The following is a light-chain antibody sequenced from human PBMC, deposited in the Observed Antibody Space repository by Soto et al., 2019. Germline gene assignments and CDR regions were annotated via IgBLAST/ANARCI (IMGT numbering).Light chain of an antibody. CDR2: TAS. CDR1: QTISSY. Sequence: DIQMTQSPSSLSASVGDRVTITCRASQTISSYLNWYQQKPGKAPKLLIYTASTLQSGVPSRFSGSGSGTDFTLTISSLQSEDFATYYCQQSYSTPRTFGQGTKVDIK. V-gene: IGKV1-39*01. J-gene: IGKJ1*01. CDR3: QQSYSTPRT.